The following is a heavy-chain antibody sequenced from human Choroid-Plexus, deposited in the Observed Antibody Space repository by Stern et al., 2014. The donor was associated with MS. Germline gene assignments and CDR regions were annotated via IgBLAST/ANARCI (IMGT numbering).Heavy chain of an antibody. V-gene: IGHV3-30*18. CDR1: GFTFGSCA. CDR2: VSYDGSNK. D-gene: IGHD2/OR15-2a*01. Sequence: VQLVESGGEVVQPGRTLRLSCVASGFTFGSCALHWVRQAPGKGLEWVAGVSYDGSNKYYADSVKGRFTISRDNSQNNLYMQMSSLRPEDTAVYYCAKDRQYLTYFFDHWGQGSLVTVSS. CDR3: AKDRQYLTYFFDH. J-gene: IGHJ5*02.